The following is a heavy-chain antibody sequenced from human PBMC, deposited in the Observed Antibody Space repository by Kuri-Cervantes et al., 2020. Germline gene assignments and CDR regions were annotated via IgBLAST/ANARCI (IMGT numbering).Heavy chain of an antibody. V-gene: IGHV3-30*04. CDR3: ARAAAGPRYFQH. Sequence: GESLKISCAASGFTFSEYTMHWVRQAPGKGLEWVAFISYDGRTEYYADSVKGRFTISRDNSKNTLFLQMNSLRDEDTAVYYCARAAAGPRYFQHWGQGTLVTVSS. CDR2: ISYDGRTE. D-gene: IGHD6-13*01. CDR1: GFTFSEYT. J-gene: IGHJ1*01.